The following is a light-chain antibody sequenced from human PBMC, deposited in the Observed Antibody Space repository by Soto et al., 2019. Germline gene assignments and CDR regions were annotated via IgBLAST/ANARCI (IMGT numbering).Light chain of an antibody. CDR2: GAF. V-gene: IGKV3-15*01. CDR3: QQYNDWPLT. Sequence: EIVMTQSPVTLSVSPVERVTLSFRASQSVSSNLAWYQQTPGQAPSLLIYGAFTRATGIPARFSGTGSGTEFTLTISSLQSEDFALYYCQQYNDWPLTCGQGTKGDIK. J-gene: IGKJ1*01. CDR1: QSVSSN.